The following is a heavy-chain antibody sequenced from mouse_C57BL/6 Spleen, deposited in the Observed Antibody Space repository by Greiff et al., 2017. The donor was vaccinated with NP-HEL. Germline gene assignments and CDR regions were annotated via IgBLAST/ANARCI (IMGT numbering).Heavy chain of an antibody. CDR2: IYPRSGNT. Sequence: QVQLQQSGAELARPGASVKLSCKASGYTFTSYGISWVKQRTGQGLEWIGEIYPRSGNTYYNEKFKGKATLTADKSSSTAYMELRSLTSEDSADYNCARVSNKVYFDDWGQGTTLTVSS. CDR1: GYTFTSYG. D-gene: IGHD2-5*01. J-gene: IGHJ2*01. CDR3: ARVSNKVYFDD. V-gene: IGHV1-81*01.